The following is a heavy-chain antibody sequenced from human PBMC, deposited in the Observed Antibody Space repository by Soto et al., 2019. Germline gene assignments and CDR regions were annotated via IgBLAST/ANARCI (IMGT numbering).Heavy chain of an antibody. J-gene: IGHJ3*02. Sequence: SQTLSLTCAISGDRVSSNTAAWNWIRQSPSRGLEWLGRTYYRSKWYNDYAVSVKSRISIKPDTSKNQFSLHLNSVTPEDTAVYYCAGPGVGATTGAFEIWGQGTMVTVSS. D-gene: IGHD1-26*01. V-gene: IGHV6-1*01. CDR2: TYYRSKWYN. CDR1: GDRVSSNTAA. CDR3: AGPGVGATTGAFEI.